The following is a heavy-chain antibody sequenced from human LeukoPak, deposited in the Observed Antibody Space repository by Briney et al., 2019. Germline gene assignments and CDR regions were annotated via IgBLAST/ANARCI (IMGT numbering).Heavy chain of an antibody. CDR3: ARDAYSSGWYVPSPPYFDY. V-gene: IGHV3-21*01. J-gene: IGHJ4*02. Sequence: GGSLRLSCAASGFTFSSYSMNWVRQAPGKGLEWVSSISSSSSYIYYADSVKGRFTISRDNAKNSLYLQMSSLRAEDTAVYYCARDAYSSGWYVPSPPYFDYWGQGTLVTVSS. CDR1: GFTFSSYS. D-gene: IGHD6-19*01. CDR2: ISSSSSYI.